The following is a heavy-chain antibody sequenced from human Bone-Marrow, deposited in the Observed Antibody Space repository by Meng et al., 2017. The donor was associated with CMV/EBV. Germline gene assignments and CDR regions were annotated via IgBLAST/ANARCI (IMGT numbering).Heavy chain of an antibody. J-gene: IGHJ5*02. CDR3: ARARVAARPNWFAP. D-gene: IGHD6-6*01. CDR2: FNVYNGNT. CDR1: GYTVTTFG. Sequence: ASGYTVTTFGIDWLRHAPGQGLEWMGWFNVYNGNTNYAQNLQGRVTMTTDTATSTAYMELRRLTSDDAAVYFCARARVAARPNWFAPWGQGTLVTVSS. V-gene: IGHV1-18*01.